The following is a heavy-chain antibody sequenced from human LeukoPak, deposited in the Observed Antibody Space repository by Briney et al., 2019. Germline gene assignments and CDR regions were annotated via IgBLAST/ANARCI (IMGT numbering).Heavy chain of an antibody. D-gene: IGHD3-22*01. CDR3: ARDPRSTKYYDRSGYYGDYFDD. CDR2: ISVYNGNT. V-gene: IGHV1-18*01. Sequence: ASVKVSCKASGYTFTSYGISWVRQAPGQGLEWMGWISVYNGNTKYAQKLQGRVTMTTDTSTSTAYAELRSLRSDDTAVYYCARDPRSTKYYDRSGYYGDYFDDWGQGTLVTVSS. CDR1: GYTFTSYG. J-gene: IGHJ4*02.